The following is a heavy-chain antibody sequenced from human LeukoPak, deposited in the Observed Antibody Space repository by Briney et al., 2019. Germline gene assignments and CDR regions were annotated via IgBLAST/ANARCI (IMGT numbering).Heavy chain of an antibody. Sequence: GGSLRLSCAASGFTFSSYAMSWVRQAPGKGLEWVSAISGSGGSTYYADSVKGRFTISRDNSKNTLYLQMNSLRAKDTAVYYCAKTAYDFWSGYHDAFDIWGQGTMVTVSS. V-gene: IGHV3-23*01. CDR1: GFTFSSYA. CDR3: AKTAYDFWSGYHDAFDI. CDR2: ISGSGGST. J-gene: IGHJ3*02. D-gene: IGHD3-3*01.